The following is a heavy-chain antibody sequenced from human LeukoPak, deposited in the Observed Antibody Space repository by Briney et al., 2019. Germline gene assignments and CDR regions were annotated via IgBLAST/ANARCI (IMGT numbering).Heavy chain of an antibody. Sequence: SETLSLICTVSGGSISSYYWSWIRQPPGKGLEWIGEINHSGSTNYNPSLKSRVTISVDTSKNQFSLKLSSVTAADTAVYYCARDIPTHAFDIWGQGTMVTVSS. CDR2: INHSGST. J-gene: IGHJ3*02. V-gene: IGHV4-34*01. CDR1: GGSISSYY. CDR3: ARDIPTHAFDI.